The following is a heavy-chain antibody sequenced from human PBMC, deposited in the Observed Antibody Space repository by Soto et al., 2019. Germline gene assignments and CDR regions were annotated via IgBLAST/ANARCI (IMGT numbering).Heavy chain of an antibody. V-gene: IGHV3-33*01. CDR2: IWYDGSNK. CDR1: GFTFSSYG. J-gene: IGHJ6*02. Sequence: GGSLRLSCAASGFTFSSYGMHWVRQAPGKGLEWVAVIWYDGSNKYYADSVKGRFTISRDNSKNTLYLQMNSLRAEDTAVYYCARDNDDFWSARVYGMDVWGQGTTVTVSS. D-gene: IGHD3-3*01. CDR3: ARDNDDFWSARVYGMDV.